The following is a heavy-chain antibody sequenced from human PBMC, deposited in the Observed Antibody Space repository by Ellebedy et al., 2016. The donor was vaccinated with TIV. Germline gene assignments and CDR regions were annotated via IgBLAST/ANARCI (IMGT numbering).Heavy chain of an antibody. CDR2: ISFDESIN. D-gene: IGHD6-19*01. CDR3: AKEVYRSGWYPTDY. CDR1: GFTFSNYA. V-gene: IGHV3-30*18. J-gene: IGHJ4*02. Sequence: GESLKISCAASGFTFSNYAMHWVRQAPGKGLEWVAIISFDESINYYADSVKGRFTISRDNSKNTLYLQMNSLRPEDTAVYYCAKEVYRSGWYPTDYWGQGTLVTVSS.